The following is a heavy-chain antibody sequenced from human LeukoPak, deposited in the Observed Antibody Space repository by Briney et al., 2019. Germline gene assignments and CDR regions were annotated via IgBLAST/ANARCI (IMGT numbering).Heavy chain of an antibody. CDR2: INHSGST. V-gene: IGHV4-34*01. CDR3: ARGRAGPLVG. CDR1: GGSFSGYY. J-gene: IGHJ4*02. Sequence: PSETLSLTCAVYGGSFSGYYWSWIRQPPGKGLEWIGEINHSGSTNYNPSLKSRVTISVDTSKNQFSLKLSSVTAADTAVYYCARGRAGPLVGWGQGTLVTVSS. D-gene: IGHD6-6*01.